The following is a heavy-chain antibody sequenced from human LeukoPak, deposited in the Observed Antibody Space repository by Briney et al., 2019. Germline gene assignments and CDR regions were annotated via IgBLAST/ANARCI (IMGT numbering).Heavy chain of an antibody. J-gene: IGHJ4*02. CDR3: ARDQGPYYDILTGYYNPSPFDY. CDR1: GGSISNYY. V-gene: IGHV4-4*07. Sequence: SETLSLTCTVSGGSISNYYWSWIRQPAGKGLEWIGRISTSGSTNYNPSLKSRVTMSLDTSKNQFSLNLSSVTAADTAVYYCARDQGPYYDILTGYYNPSPFDYWGQGTLVTVSS. CDR2: ISTSGST. D-gene: IGHD3-9*01.